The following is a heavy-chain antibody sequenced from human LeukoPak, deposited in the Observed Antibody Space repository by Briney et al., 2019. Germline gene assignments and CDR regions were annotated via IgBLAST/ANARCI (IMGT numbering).Heavy chain of an antibody. Sequence: GGSLRLSCAASGFTFSSYWMHWVRQAPGKGLVWVSRIKSGGSTNYADSVKGRFTISRDNAKNTVSLQMNSLRAEDTGVYFCAGAPSEIGGYYPEYFRHWGQGTLVTVSS. CDR3: AGAPSEIGGYYPEYFRH. J-gene: IGHJ1*01. CDR1: GFTFSSYW. CDR2: IKSGGST. V-gene: IGHV3-74*01. D-gene: IGHD3-22*01.